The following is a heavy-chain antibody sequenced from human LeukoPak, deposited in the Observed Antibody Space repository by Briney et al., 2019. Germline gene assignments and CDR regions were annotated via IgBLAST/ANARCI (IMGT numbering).Heavy chain of an antibody. Sequence: GVSLRLSCAASGFIVSSDYISWVRQTPGKGLEWVSVIYSGGSTLYADSVKGRFTISRDNSKNTVYLQMNSLRAEDTAVYYCASGGKYCTGGACYGDWGQGTLVTVSS. J-gene: IGHJ4*02. V-gene: IGHV3-53*01. CDR2: IYSGGST. CDR3: ASGGKYCTGGACYGD. CDR1: GFIVSSDY. D-gene: IGHD2-8*02.